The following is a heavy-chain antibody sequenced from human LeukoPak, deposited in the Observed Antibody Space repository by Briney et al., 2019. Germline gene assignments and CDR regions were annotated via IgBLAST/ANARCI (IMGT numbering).Heavy chain of an antibody. V-gene: IGHV3-53*01. J-gene: IGHJ6*02. CDR2: IYSGGST. CDR1: RFTVSSNY. CDR3: ASPLNSSGWFPYYYYYGMDV. Sequence: GGSLRLSCAASRFTVSSNYMSWVRQAPGKGLEWVSVIYSGGSTYYADSVKGRFTISRDNSKNTLYLQMNSLRAEDTAVYYCASPLNSSGWFPYYYYYGMDVWGQGTTVTVSS. D-gene: IGHD6-19*01.